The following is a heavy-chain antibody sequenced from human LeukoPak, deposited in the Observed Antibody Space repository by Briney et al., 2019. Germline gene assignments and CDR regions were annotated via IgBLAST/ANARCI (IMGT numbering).Heavy chain of an antibody. J-gene: IGHJ3*01. V-gene: IGHV4-39*01. CDR1: GGSISSSSYY. D-gene: IGHD2-21*01. CDR3: ARMTDALDTRVFAGSST. CDR2: IYYSGST. Sequence: PETLSLTCTVSGGSISSSSYYWGWIRQPPWNGLEWIGNIYYSGSTYYSPSLKSRVTISVDTSKNQFSLELSSVTAADRAVYSCARMTDALDTRVFAGSSTCGQRKMVTASS.